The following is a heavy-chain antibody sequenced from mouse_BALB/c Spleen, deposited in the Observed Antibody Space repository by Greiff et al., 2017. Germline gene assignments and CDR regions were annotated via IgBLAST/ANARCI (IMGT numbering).Heavy chain of an antibody. D-gene: IGHD1-1*01. CDR3: ARAHGSSYWYFDV. J-gene: IGHJ1*01. Sequence: VTLKESGAELVKPGASVKLSCTASGFNIKDTYMHWVKQRPEQGLEWIGRIDPANGNTKYDPKFQGKATITADTSSNTAYLQLSSLTSEDTAVFYCARAHGSSYWYFDVWGAGTTVTVSS. CDR2: IDPANGNT. V-gene: IGHV14-3*02. CDR1: GFNIKDTY.